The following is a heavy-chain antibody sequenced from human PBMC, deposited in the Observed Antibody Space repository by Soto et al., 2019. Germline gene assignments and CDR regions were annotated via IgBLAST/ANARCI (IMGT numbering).Heavy chain of an antibody. CDR2: IDWNNLK. CDR3: ARMMRGGTFHWNHLDY. CDR1: GFSLSTSTLC. D-gene: IGHD1-1*01. J-gene: IGHJ4*02. Sequence: FGPTLVNPTETLTLTCTFSGFSLSTSTLCVTWIRQPPGKALEWLALIDWNNLKFYKASLKTRLTLSKGTSRNQVVLTVTNVDPVDTGTYYCARMMRGGTFHWNHLDYWGQGALVTAPQ. V-gene: IGHV2-70*01.